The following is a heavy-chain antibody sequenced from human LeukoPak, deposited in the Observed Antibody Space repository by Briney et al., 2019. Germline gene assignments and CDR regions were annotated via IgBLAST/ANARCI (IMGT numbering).Heavy chain of an antibody. CDR3: ARDAVRMDSSGWDFILYDAFDI. V-gene: IGHV1-69*05. J-gene: IGHJ3*02. CDR2: IIPIFGTA. CDR1: GYTFTSYG. D-gene: IGHD6-19*01. Sequence: ASVKVSCKASGYTFTSYGISWVRQAPGQGLEWMGGIIPIFGTANYAQKFQGRVTITTDESTSTAYMELSSLRSEDTAVYYCARDAVRMDSSGWDFILYDAFDIWGQGTMVTVSS.